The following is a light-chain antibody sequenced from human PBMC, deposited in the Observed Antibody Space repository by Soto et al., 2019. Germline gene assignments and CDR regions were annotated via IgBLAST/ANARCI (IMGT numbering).Light chain of an antibody. CDR2: DVS. CDR3: SSYTTSNTRQIV. V-gene: IGLV2-14*01. J-gene: IGLJ1*01. CDR1: SSDVGGYNY. Sequence: QCVLTQPASVYGSPGEVITISCTGTSSDVGGYNYVSWYQQHPGKAPKFMIYDVSNRPSGVSNRFSGSKSGNTASLTISGLQAEDEADYYCSSYTTSNTRQIVFGTGTKVTVL.